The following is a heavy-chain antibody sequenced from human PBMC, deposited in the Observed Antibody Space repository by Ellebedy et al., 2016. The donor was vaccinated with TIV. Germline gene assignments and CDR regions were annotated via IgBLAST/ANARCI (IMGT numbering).Heavy chain of an antibody. D-gene: IGHD2-15*01. Sequence: SETLSLXXAVYGGSFSGYYWSWIRQPPGKGLEWIGEINHSGSTNYNPSLKSRVTISVDTSKNQFSLKLSSVTAADTAVYYCARGLGIFGGYWGQGTLVTVSS. J-gene: IGHJ4*02. CDR1: GGSFSGYY. V-gene: IGHV4-34*01. CDR3: ARGLGIFGGY. CDR2: INHSGST.